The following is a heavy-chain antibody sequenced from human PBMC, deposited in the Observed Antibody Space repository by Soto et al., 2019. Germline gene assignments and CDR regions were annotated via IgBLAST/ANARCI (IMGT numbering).Heavy chain of an antibody. CDR3: AREAYYYDSSGYFSKYFDS. Sequence: QVQLQESGPGLVKPSQTLSLTCTVSGGSISSGGYYCSWIRQHPGKGREWIGYIYYTGSAYYNPSLKSRLTISVDTSNNQFSLKLSSVTAEDTAVYYCAREAYYYDSSGYFSKYFDSWGQGTLVTVSS. D-gene: IGHD3-22*01. V-gene: IGHV4-31*03. CDR1: GGSISSGGYY. J-gene: IGHJ4*02. CDR2: IYYTGSA.